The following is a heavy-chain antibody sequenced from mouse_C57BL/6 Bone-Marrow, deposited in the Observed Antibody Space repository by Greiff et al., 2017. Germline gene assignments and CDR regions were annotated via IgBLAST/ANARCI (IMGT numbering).Heavy chain of an antibody. V-gene: IGHV3-6*01. CDR1: GYSITSGYY. J-gene: IGHJ2*01. CDR3: ARGDYYGSSPLFDY. Sequence: EVKLMESGPGLVKPSQSLSLTCSVTGYSITSGYYWNWIRQFPGNKLEWMGYISYDGSNNYNPSLKNRITITRDTSKNQFFLKLNSVSTEDTATYYCARGDYYGSSPLFDYWGQGTTLTVSS. CDR2: ISYDGSN. D-gene: IGHD1-1*01.